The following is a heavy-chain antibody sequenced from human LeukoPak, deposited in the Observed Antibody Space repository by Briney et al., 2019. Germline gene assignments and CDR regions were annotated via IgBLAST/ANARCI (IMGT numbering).Heavy chain of an antibody. V-gene: IGHV3-64*01. J-gene: IGHJ4*02. CDR2: ISSNGGST. Sequence: PGGSLRLSCAASGFTFSSYAMHWVRQAPGKGLEYVSAISSNGGSTYYANSVKGRFTISRDNYKNTLYLQMGSLRAEDMAVYYCARWGSVWDYYDSSDYYFDYWGQGTLVTVSS. CDR3: ARWGSVWDYYDSSDYYFDY. D-gene: IGHD3-22*01. CDR1: GFTFSSYA.